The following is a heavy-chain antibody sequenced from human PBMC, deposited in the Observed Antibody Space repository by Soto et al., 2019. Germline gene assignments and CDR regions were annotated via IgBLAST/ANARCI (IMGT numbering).Heavy chain of an antibody. CDR3: AGWGGDIVATISGAFDI. V-gene: IGHV1-69*01. CDR1: GGTFSSYA. Sequence: QVQLVQSGAEVKKPGSSVKVSCKASGGTFSSYAISWVRQAPGQGLEWMGGIIPIFGTANYAQKFQGRVTITSDESTSTAYMELSSLRSEDTAVYYCAGWGGDIVATISGAFDIWGQGTMVTVSS. J-gene: IGHJ3*02. CDR2: IIPIFGTA. D-gene: IGHD5-12*01.